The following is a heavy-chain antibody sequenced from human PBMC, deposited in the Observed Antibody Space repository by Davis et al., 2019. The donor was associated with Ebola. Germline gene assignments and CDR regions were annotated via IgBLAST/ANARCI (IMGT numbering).Heavy chain of an antibody. V-gene: IGHV1-46*01. J-gene: IGHJ4*02. D-gene: IGHD3-3*01. CDR2: VNPSGGGT. CDR3: ARIFGVIPHFDY. CDR1: GGTFSSYG. Sequence: ASVKVSCKASGGTFSSYGISWVRQAPGQGLEWMGTVNPSGGGTFYAQDFQDRVTMTRDTSTNTVYMELSSLRSEDTAVYYCARIFGVIPHFDYWGQGTQVTVSS.